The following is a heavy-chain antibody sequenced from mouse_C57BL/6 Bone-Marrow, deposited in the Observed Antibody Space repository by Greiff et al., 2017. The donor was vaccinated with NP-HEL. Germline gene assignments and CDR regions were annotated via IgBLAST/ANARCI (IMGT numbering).Heavy chain of an antibody. CDR2: ISDGGSYT. CDR1: GFTFSSYA. CDR3: ARGGSGLTSPLYYFDY. D-gene: IGHD1-3*01. Sequence: EVNVVESGGGLVKPGGSLKLSCAASGFTFSSYAMSWVRQTPEKRLEWVATISDGGSYTYYPDNVKGRFTISRDNAKNNLYLQMSHLKSEDTAMYYCARGGSGLTSPLYYFDYWGQGTTLTVSS. J-gene: IGHJ2*01. V-gene: IGHV5-4*03.